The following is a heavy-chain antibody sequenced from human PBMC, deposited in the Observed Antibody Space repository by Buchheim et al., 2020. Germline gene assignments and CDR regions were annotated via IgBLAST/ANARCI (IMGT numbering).Heavy chain of an antibody. CDR3: AKDSASGSYPPDF. Sequence: QVQLVQSGAEVKKPGASVKVSCKASGYTFSSFGIIWVRQAPEQGLEWMGWISPYNGHTNYAQKFQCRVTMTTDTSTSNAYMELRNLRSDDTAVYYCAKDSASGSYPPDFWGRGT. J-gene: IGHJ4*02. D-gene: IGHD3-10*01. CDR1: GYTFSSFG. CDR2: ISPYNGHT. V-gene: IGHV1-18*01.